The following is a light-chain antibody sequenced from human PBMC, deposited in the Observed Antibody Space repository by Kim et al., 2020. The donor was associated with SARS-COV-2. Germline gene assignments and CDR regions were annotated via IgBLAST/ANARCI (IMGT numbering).Light chain of an antibody. J-gene: IGKJ1*01. Sequence: ASVGDRVTSACRASQGISNYLAWYQQKPGKVPKLLIYAASTLQSGVPSRFSGSGSGTDFTLTISSLQPEDVATYYCQKYNSAPRTFGQGTKVDIK. CDR1: QGISNY. V-gene: IGKV1-27*01. CDR2: AAS. CDR3: QKYNSAPRT.